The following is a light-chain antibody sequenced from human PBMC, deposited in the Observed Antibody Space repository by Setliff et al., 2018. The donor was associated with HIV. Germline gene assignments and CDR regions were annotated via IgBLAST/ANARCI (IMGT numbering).Light chain of an antibody. J-gene: IGLJ2*01. V-gene: IGLV2-14*01. Sequence: SVLTQPASVSGSPGQSITISCTGTSTDVGGYDYVSWYQHQTGKAPRLIIYDVNNRPAGVSNRFSGSKSGKTASLTISGLQAEDEGVYYCSSYTSSSRIFGGGTKVTV. CDR3: SSYTSSSRI. CDR1: STDVGGYDY. CDR2: DVN.